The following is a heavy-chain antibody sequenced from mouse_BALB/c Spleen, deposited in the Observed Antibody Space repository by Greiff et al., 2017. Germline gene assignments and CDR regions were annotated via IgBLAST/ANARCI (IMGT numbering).Heavy chain of an antibody. D-gene: IGHD1-2*01. CDR2: ISSGGSYT. CDR3: TRDDGSYAMDY. CDR1: GFTFSSYT. V-gene: IGHV5-6-4*01. J-gene: IGHJ4*01. Sequence: DVKVEESGGGLVKPGGSLKLSCAASGFTFSSYTMSWVRQTPEKRLEWVATISSGGSYTYYPDSVKGRFTISRDNAKNTLYLQMSSLKSEDTAMYYCTRDDGSYAMDYWGQGTSVTVSS.